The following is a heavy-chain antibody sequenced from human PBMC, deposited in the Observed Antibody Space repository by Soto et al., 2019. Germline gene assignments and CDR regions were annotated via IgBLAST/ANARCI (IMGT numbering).Heavy chain of an antibody. J-gene: IGHJ6*03. D-gene: IGHD2-15*01. Sequence: GESLKISCAASGFTFSSYDMHWVRQATGKGLEWVSAIGTAGDTYYPGSVKGRFTISRENAKNSLYLQMNSLRAGDTAVYYCARGCSGGSCYSSYYYYYMDVWGKGTTVTVSS. CDR2: IGTAGDT. V-gene: IGHV3-13*01. CDR3: ARGCSGGSCYSSYYYYYMDV. CDR1: GFTFSSYD.